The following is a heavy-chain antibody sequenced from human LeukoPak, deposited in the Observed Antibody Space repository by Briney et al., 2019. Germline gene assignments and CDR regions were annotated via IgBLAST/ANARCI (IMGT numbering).Heavy chain of an antibody. Sequence: GRSLRLSCAASGFTFSSYAMHWVRQAPGKGLEWVAVISYDGSNKYYADSVKGRFIISRDNSKNTLYLQMNSLRAGDTAVYYCARAYCSGGSCYLSCDYWGQGTLVTVSS. CDR2: ISYDGSNK. CDR3: ARAYCSGGSCYLSCDY. D-gene: IGHD2-15*01. V-gene: IGHV3-30-3*01. J-gene: IGHJ4*02. CDR1: GFTFSSYA.